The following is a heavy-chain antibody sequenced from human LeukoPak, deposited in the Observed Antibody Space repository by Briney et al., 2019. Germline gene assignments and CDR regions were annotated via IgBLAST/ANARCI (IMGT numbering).Heavy chain of an antibody. CDR1: GGTLSSYA. Sequence: ASVKVSCTASGGTLSSYAISWVRQAPGQGLEWMGGIIPIFGTANYAQKLQGRVTITADESTSTAYMELSSLRSEDTAVYYCAREPHDCGGDCYVDYWGQGTLVTVSS. J-gene: IGHJ4*02. CDR2: IIPIFGTA. V-gene: IGHV1-69*13. CDR3: AREPHDCGGDCYVDY. D-gene: IGHD2-21*02.